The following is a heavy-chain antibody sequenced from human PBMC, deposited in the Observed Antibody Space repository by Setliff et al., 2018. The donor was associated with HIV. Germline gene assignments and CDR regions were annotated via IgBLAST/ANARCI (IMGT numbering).Heavy chain of an antibody. CDR2: IGTYSGNT. Sequence: VSVKVSCKASGYNFTNYGIGWVRQAPGQGLEYLGWIGTYSGNTDYAQSVQGRVTMTRDTSTGTVYMDLRSLRSDDTAMYYCAREKYGDKFDYWGQGTLVTVSS. V-gene: IGHV1-18*01. J-gene: IGHJ4*02. CDR1: GYNFTNYG. D-gene: IGHD2-8*01. CDR3: AREKYGDKFDY.